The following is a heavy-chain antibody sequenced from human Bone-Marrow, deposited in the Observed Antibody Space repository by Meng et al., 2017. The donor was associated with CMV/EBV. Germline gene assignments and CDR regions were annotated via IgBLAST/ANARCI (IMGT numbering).Heavy chain of an antibody. CDR1: GFTFSNAW. V-gene: IGHV3-15*07. CDR3: TRSPIWGSYRPFDY. CDR2: IKSKTDGGTT. Sequence: SGFTFSNAWMNWVSQAPGKGLEWVGRIKSKTDGGTTDYGAPVKGRFTISGDDSKNTLYLQMNSLKTEDTAVYYCTRSPIWGSYRPFDYWGQGTLVTVSS. D-gene: IGHD3-16*02. J-gene: IGHJ4*02.